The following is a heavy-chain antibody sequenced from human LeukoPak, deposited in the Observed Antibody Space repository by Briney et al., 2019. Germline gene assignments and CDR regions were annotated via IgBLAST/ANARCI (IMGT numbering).Heavy chain of an antibody. V-gene: IGHV3-30*03. CDR2: ISYNGNTQ. D-gene: IGHD4-11*01. CDR3: ARDISPLTTSRGIDQ. CDR1: GFTFSTYW. J-gene: IGHJ5*02. Sequence: PPGGSLRLSCAASGFTFSTYWMHWVRQAPGKGLEWLAIISYNGNTQHLADSMKGRFTISRDNSKNTLYLQMHNLRADDTAIYYCARDISPLTTSRGIDQWGQGTLITVSS.